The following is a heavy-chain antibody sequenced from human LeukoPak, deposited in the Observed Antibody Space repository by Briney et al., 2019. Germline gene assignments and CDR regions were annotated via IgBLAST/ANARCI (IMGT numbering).Heavy chain of an antibody. D-gene: IGHD5-12*01. J-gene: IGHJ4*02. CDR2: ISYDGSNK. Sequence: GGSLRLSCAASGFTFSSSAMSWVRQAPGKGLEWVAVISYDGSNKYYADSVKGRFTISRDNSKNTLYLQMNSLRAEDTAVYYCARDWGGYNYFDYWGQGTLVTASS. CDR1: GFTFSSSA. CDR3: ARDWGGYNYFDY. V-gene: IGHV3-30-3*01.